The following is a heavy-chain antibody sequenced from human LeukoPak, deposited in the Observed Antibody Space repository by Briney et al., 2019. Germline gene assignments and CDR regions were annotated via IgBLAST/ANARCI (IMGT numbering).Heavy chain of an antibody. Sequence: GGSLRHSRAVPGFTLCRDALGSVRPAPGKGLAWVSALSGSGGSPYYADSVKGRFTIARDNSKDTLYLQMDSLRAEDTAVYYCAKWGAAYDFWSGYLPNWFDPWGQGTLVTVSS. D-gene: IGHD3-3*01. V-gene: IGHV3-23*01. J-gene: IGHJ5*02. CDR3: AKWGAAYDFWSGYLPNWFDP. CDR1: GFTLCRDA. CDR2: LSGSGGSP.